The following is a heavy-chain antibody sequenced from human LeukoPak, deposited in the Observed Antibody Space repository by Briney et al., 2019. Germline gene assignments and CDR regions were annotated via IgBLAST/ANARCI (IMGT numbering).Heavy chain of an antibody. D-gene: IGHD3-22*01. J-gene: IGHJ6*02. Sequence: GGSLRLSCAASGFTFNKAWMSWVRQAPGKGLEWIGRIKSRTDSGTTDYAAPVKGRFTISRDDSKSMLYLQMNSLKNEDTAVYFCTLFYYDSSGYYEAIGYSYGKDVWGQGTTVTVSS. CDR3: TLFYYDSSGYYEAIGYSYGKDV. V-gene: IGHV3-15*01. CDR1: GFTFNKAW. CDR2: IKSRTDSGTT.